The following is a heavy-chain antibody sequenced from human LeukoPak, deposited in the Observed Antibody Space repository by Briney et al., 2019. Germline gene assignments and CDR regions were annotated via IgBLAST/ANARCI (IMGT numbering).Heavy chain of an antibody. D-gene: IGHD3-22*01. CDR2: IYYSGST. V-gene: IGHV4-30-4*01. Sequence: SETLSLTCTVSGGSISSGDYYWSWIRQPPGKGLEWIGYIYYSGSTYYNPSLKSRVTISVDTSKNQFSLKLTSVTAADTAVYYCARAITRYDSSAKTLNWFDPWGRGALVTVSS. J-gene: IGHJ5*02. CDR1: GGSISSGDYY. CDR3: ARAITRYDSSAKTLNWFDP.